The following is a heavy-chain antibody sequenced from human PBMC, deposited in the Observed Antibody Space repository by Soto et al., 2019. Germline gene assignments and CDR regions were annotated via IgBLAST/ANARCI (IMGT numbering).Heavy chain of an antibody. J-gene: IGHJ3*02. CDR1: GGSFSGYY. D-gene: IGHD2-2*01. V-gene: IGHV4-34*01. CDR2: INHGGST. CDR3: ASVSGYCRSASGYGDRAFDI. Sequence: SETLSLTCAVDGGSFSGYYWSWIRRPPGKGLEWIGEINHGGSTNYNPSLKSRVTISVDTSKNQLSLKLSSMSAADTAVYYCASVSGYCRSASGYGDRAFDIWGQGTMVTVSS.